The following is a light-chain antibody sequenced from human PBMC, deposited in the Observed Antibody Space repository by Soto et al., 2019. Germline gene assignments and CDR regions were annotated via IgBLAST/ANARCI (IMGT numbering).Light chain of an antibody. CDR1: SSDIGTYAY. CDR2: DVD. CDR3: SSYTGSGSLDV. V-gene: IGLV2-14*03. J-gene: IGLJ1*01. Sequence: QSALTQPASVSGSPGQSITISCTGTSSDIGTYAYVSWYQHHPGKVPQLMIYDVDVRHSGISNRFSGSKSGNTASLTISGLQADDEADYYCSSYTGSGSLDVFGTGTKLTVL.